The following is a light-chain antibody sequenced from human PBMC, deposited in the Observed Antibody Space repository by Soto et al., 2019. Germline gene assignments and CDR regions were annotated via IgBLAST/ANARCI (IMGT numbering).Light chain of an antibody. CDR3: APWDDSLSGPWV. CDR2: SNN. CDR1: RSNIGSNY. J-gene: IGLJ3*02. V-gene: IGLV1-47*02. Sequence: QSVLTQPPSASGTPGQRVTISCSGNRSNIGSNYVYWYQQLPGTAPKLLMYSNNQRPSGVPDRFSGSKSGTSASLAISGLRSDDEADYYCAPWDDSLSGPWVFGGGTKVTVL.